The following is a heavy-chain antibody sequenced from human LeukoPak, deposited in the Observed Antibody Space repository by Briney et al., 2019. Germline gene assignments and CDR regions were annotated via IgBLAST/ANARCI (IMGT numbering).Heavy chain of an antibody. J-gene: IGHJ4*02. Sequence: GGSLGLSCVASGFIFNKYAMSWVRQAPGKGLEWVSPISGSGGTTYYADSVKGRFTISRDNSKNTLYLQMNSLRADDTAVYYCAKAIGLRLGDSPDYWGQGTLVTVSS. V-gene: IGHV3-23*01. CDR1: GFIFNKYA. CDR3: AKAIGLRLGDSPDY. D-gene: IGHD3-16*01. CDR2: ISGSGGTT.